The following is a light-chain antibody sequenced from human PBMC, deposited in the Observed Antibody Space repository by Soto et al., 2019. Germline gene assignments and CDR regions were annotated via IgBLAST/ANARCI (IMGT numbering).Light chain of an antibody. Sequence: EIVLTQSPAILSLSPGERATLSCRASQSVGRYLVWYQQKPGQAPSLLIYDASNRATGVPARFSGSGSGTDFTLTISSLESEDFAVYYCQHRNNWPWTLGQGTSVEIK. CDR1: QSVGRY. CDR2: DAS. J-gene: IGKJ1*01. V-gene: IGKV3-11*01. CDR3: QHRNNWPWT.